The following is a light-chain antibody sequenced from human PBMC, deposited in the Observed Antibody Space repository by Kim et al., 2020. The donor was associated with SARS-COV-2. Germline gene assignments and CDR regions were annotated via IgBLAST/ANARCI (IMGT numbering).Light chain of an antibody. CDR2: GAS. V-gene: IGKV3-20*01. J-gene: IGKJ2*01. CDR1: QSVSSSY. CDR3: QQYGSSPQT. Sequence: EIVLTQSPGTLSLSPGERATLSCRASQSVSSSYLACYQQKPGQAPRLLTYGASSRATGIPDRFSGSGSGTDFTLTISRLEPEDFAVYYCQQYGSSPQTFGQGTKLEIK.